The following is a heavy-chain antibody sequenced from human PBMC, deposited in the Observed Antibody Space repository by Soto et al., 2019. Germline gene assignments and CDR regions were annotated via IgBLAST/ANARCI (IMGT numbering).Heavy chain of an antibody. J-gene: IGHJ3*02. Sequence: QVQLVQSGAEVKKPGASVKVSCKAPGYTFTSYDITWVRQATGQGLEWMGWMNPNSGNTGYAQKFQGRVTITRNTPIRTAYMELGSLRSEDRAVYYCARGAYSGCHQRTAFDIWGQGTMVTVSS. CDR2: MNPNSGNT. D-gene: IGHD1-26*01. CDR3: ARGAYSGCHQRTAFDI. CDR1: GYTFTSYD. V-gene: IGHV1-8*01.